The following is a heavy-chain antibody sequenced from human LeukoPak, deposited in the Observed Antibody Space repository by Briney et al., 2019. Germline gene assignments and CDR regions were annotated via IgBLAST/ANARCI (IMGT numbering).Heavy chain of an antibody. V-gene: IGHV4-39*01. D-gene: IGHD2-2*01. CDR1: GGSISSSSYY. J-gene: IGHJ5*02. Sequence: PSETLSLTCTVSGGSISSSSYYWGWIRQPPGKGLEWIGSIYYSGSTYYNPSLKSRVTISVDTSKNQFSLKLRSVTAADTAVYYCARCAGSVPAAPGGGFDPWGQGTLVTVSS. CDR3: ARCAGSVPAAPGGGFDP. CDR2: IYYSGST.